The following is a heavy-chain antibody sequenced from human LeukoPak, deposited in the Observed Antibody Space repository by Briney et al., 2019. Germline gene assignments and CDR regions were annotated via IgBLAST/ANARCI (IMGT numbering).Heavy chain of an antibody. Sequence: SETLSLTCVVSGGSFSGYYWSWIRQPPGKGLERIGEINHRGNINSNPSLKSRVTISVDTSKNQFSLNLSSVTAADTAVYYCARDLKAGGYFDYWGQGTPVTVSS. J-gene: IGHJ4*02. D-gene: IGHD3-10*01. CDR1: GGSFSGYY. V-gene: IGHV4-34*01. CDR2: INHRGNI. CDR3: ARDLKAGGYFDY.